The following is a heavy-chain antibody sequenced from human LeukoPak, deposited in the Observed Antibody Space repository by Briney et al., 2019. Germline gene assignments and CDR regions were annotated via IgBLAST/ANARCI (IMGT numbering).Heavy chain of an antibody. V-gene: IGHV4-61*02. D-gene: IGHD3-10*01. CDR2: IYTSGST. CDR1: GGSISSGSYY. J-gene: IGHJ4*02. Sequence: SETLSLTCTVSGGSISSGSYYWSWIRQPAGKGLEWIGRIYTSGSTNYNPSLKSRVTISVDTSKNQFSLKLSSVTAADTAVYYCARSSPWEATMVRGGLYSDYWGQGTLVTVSS. CDR3: ARSSPWEATMVRGGLYSDY.